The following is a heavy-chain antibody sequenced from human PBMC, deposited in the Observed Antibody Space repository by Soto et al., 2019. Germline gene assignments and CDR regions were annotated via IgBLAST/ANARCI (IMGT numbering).Heavy chain of an antibody. CDR2: INPCGGGT. Sequence: ASVKVSCKASGYTFTNYYMNWVRQAPGQGLEWMGLINPCGGGTFYAQRFQGRVTMTRDTSTSTVYMELSSLHPDDAAVYYCARGVTIVGVIITRGMDVWGQGTTVTVSS. CDR1: GYTFTNYY. CDR3: ARGVTIVGVIITRGMDV. J-gene: IGHJ6*02. V-gene: IGHV1-46*01. D-gene: IGHD3-3*01.